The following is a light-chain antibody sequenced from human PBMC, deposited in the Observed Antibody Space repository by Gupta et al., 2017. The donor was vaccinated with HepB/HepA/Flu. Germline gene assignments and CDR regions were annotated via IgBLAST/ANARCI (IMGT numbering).Light chain of an antibody. J-gene: IGKJ2*01. CDR1: QSVSSNY. Sequence: EIVLTQSSGTLSLSPGERAALSCRASQSVSSNYLAWYQQKPGQAPRLLIYGASSSATGIPDRFSGSGSGTDFTLTISRLEPEDFAVYYCQQDSTSPFTFGQGTKLEIK. V-gene: IGKV3-20*01. CDR3: QQDSTSPFT. CDR2: GAS.